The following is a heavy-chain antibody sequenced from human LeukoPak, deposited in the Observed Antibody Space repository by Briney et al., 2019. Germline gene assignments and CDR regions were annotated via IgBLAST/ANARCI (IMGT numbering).Heavy chain of an antibody. Sequence: ASVKVSCKASGYTFTSYGISWVRQAPGQGLEWMGWISAYNGNTNYAQKLQGRVTMTTDTSTSTAYMELRSLRSDDTAVYYCATVPGVGATGSLGYWGQGTLVTVSS. CDR3: ATVPGVGATGSLGY. D-gene: IGHD1-26*01. CDR1: GYTFTSYG. J-gene: IGHJ4*02. V-gene: IGHV1-18*01. CDR2: ISAYNGNT.